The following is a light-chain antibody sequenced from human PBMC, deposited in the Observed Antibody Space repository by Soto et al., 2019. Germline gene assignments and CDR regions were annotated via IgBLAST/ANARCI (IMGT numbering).Light chain of an antibody. CDR3: QQYNSYSLFS. CDR2: KAS. V-gene: IGKV1-5*03. J-gene: IGKJ3*01. CDR1: QTINSW. Sequence: DIQMTQSPSTLSASVGDRVTITCRASQTINSWLAWYQQKPGKAPKLLIYKASTLESGVPSRFSGSGSGTEYTLTISCLQPDDFATYYCQQYNSYSLFSFGPGTKVDIK.